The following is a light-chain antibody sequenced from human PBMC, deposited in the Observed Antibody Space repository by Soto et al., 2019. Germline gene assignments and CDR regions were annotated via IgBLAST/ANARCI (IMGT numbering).Light chain of an antibody. J-gene: IGLJ1*01. V-gene: IGLV2-14*01. Sequence: QSVLTQPASVSGSPGQSITISCTGTSSDIGAYNYVSWYQQHPGKAPKLMIFEVNDRPSGVSNRFSGSKSGNTASLTISGLQAEDEADYYCSSYTTNTAVVFGTGTQLTVL. CDR2: EVN. CDR1: SSDIGAYNY. CDR3: SSYTTNTAVV.